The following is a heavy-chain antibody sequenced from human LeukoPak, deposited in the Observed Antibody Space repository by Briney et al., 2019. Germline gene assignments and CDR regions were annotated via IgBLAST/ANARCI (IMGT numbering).Heavy chain of an antibody. D-gene: IGHD6-19*01. J-gene: IGHJ6*02. CDR1: GGPFSGYY. Sequence: PSETLSLTCAVYGGPFSGYYWSWIRQPPGKGLEWIGEINHSGSTNYNPSLKSRVTISVDTSKNQFSLKLSSVTAADTAVYYCARGRYSSGWYYGMDVWGQGTTVTVSS. CDR2: INHSGST. V-gene: IGHV4-34*01. CDR3: ARGRYSSGWYYGMDV.